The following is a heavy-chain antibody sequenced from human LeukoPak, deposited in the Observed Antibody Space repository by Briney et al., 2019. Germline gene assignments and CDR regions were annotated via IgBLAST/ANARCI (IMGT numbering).Heavy chain of an antibody. J-gene: IGHJ4*02. CDR1: GFTFSSYS. D-gene: IGHD1-26*01. V-gene: IGHV3-21*01. Sequence: GGSLRLSCAASGFTFSSYSMSWVRQAPGKGLEWVSSISSSSSYIYYADSVKGRFTISRDNAKNSLYLQMNSLRAEDTAVYYCAREPWELDHFDYWGQGTLVTVSS. CDR2: ISSSSSYI. CDR3: AREPWELDHFDY.